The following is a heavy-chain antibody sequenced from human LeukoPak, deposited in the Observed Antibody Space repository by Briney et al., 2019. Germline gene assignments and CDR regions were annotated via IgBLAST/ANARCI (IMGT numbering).Heavy chain of an antibody. J-gene: IGHJ4*02. CDR2: IKKDGSEE. CDR3: ARDLSGITGYTYGRGIDY. D-gene: IGHD5-18*01. V-gene: IGHV3-7*01. Sequence: GGSLRLSYAASGFTFSSHGMSWVRQAPGKGLEWVVNIKKDGSEEYYVDSVKGRFTISRDNAKTSLYLQMNSLRAEDTAVYYCARDLSGITGYTYGRGIDYWGQGTLVTVSS. CDR1: GFTFSSHG.